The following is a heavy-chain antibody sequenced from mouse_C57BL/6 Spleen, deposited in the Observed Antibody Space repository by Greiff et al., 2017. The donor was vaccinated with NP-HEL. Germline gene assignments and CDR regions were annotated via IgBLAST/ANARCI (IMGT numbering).Heavy chain of an antibody. D-gene: IGHD2-4*01. V-gene: IGHV1-85*01. J-gene: IGHJ4*01. CDR3: ARAGYDYDKGMAMDY. CDR1: GYTFTIYD. CDR2: IHPRDGST. Sequence: QVQLQQSGPELVKPGASVKLSCKASGYTFTIYDINWVQQRPGQGLEWIGWIHPRDGSTKYTDKFKGKATLTVDTSTSTAYMELHSLTSEDSAVYFCARAGYDYDKGMAMDYWGQGTSVTVSS.